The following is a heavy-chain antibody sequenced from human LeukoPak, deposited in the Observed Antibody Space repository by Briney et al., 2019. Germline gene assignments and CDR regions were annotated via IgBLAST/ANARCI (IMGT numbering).Heavy chain of an antibody. D-gene: IGHD3-22*01. CDR3: ASGRGDYYDSSGPIDY. V-gene: IGHV5-51*01. J-gene: IGHJ4*02. Sequence: GESLKISCKGSGYSFTSYWIGWVRQMPGKGLEWMGIIYPGDSDTRYSPSFQGQVTISADKSISTAYLRWSSLKASDTAMYYCASGRGDYYDSSGPIDYWGQGTLVTVSS. CDR1: GYSFTSYW. CDR2: IYPGDSDT.